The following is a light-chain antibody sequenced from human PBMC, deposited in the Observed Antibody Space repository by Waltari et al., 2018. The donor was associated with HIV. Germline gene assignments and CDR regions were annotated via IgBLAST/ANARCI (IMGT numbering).Light chain of an antibody. CDR2: VNSDGSH. V-gene: IGLV4-69*01. Sequence: QPMLTQSPSASASLRASVTLTCTLSSSHHSYAIVWHQQRSETAPRFLMRVNSDGSHTKGDGIPDRFSGSSSGTDRYLTISSLQSEDEADYYCQTWGTSVQGVFGGGTKLTVI. CDR1: SSHHSYA. CDR3: QTWGTSVQGV. J-gene: IGLJ3*02.